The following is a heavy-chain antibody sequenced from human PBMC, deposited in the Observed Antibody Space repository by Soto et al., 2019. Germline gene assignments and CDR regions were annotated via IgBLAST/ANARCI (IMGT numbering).Heavy chain of an antibody. D-gene: IGHD3-3*01. CDR2: IYYSGST. CDR3: ARRPHYDFWSGYPDY. J-gene: IGHJ4*02. V-gene: IGHV4-39*01. Sequence: SETLSLTCTVSGGSISSSSYYWGWIRQPPGKGLEWIGSIYYSGSTYYNPSLKSRVTISVDTSKNQFSLKLSSVTAADTAVYYCARRPHYDFWSGYPDYWGQGTLVTVSS. CDR1: GGSISSSSYY.